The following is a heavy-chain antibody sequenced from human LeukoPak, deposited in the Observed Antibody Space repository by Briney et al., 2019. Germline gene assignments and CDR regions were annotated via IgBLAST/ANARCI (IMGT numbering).Heavy chain of an antibody. CDR2: ISAYNGNT. CDR3: ARDPSIAAAGTGWFDP. J-gene: IGHJ5*02. V-gene: IGHV1-18*01. Sequence: GASVKVFCKASGYTFTSYGISWVRQAPGQGLEWMGWISAYNGNTNYAQKLQGRVTMTTDTSTSTAYMELRSLRSDDTAVYYCARDPSIAAAGTGWFDPWGQGTLVTVSS. CDR1: GYTFTSYG. D-gene: IGHD6-13*01.